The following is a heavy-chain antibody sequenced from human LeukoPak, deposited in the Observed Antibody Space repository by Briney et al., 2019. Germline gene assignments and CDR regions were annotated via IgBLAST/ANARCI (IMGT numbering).Heavy chain of an antibody. CDR3: AKVGHCSSTSGYKMREGADFFDDAFDI. D-gene: IGHD2-2*02. CDR2: ISYDGSNK. CDR1: GLTFSSYG. V-gene: IGHV3-30*18. Sequence: PGGSLRLSCAASGLTFSSYGMRWVRQAPGKGLEWVAVISYDGSNKYYADSVKGRFTISRDNSKNTLYLQMSSLRAEDTAVYYCAKVGHCSSTSGYKMREGADFFDDAFDIGGQGTMVTVSS. J-gene: IGHJ3*02.